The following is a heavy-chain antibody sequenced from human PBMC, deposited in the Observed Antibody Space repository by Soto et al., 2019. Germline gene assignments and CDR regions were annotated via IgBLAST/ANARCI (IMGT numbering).Heavy chain of an antibody. V-gene: IGHV1-69*01. CDR2: IIPIFGTA. D-gene: IGHD3-9*01. CDR3: ARRAYYDILTGYSNWFDP. CDR1: GGTFSSYA. J-gene: IGHJ5*02. Sequence: QVQLVQSGAEVKKPGSSVKVSCKASGGTFSSYAISWVRQAPGQGLEWMGGIIPIFGTANYAQKFQDRVTITADESTSTAYMELSSLRSEDTAVYYCARRAYYDILTGYSNWFDPWGQGTLVTVSS.